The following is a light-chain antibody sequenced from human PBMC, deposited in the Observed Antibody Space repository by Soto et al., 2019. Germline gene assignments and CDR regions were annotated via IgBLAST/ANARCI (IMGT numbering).Light chain of an antibody. Sequence: DIQLTQSPSFLSASVGDRVTITCRASQGISSYLAWYQQKPGKAPKLLIYAASTLQSGVPSRFSRSRSGTALTLTITSLQTKDFATYDWEQLNSYPLTFGGGTKVEIK. V-gene: IGKV1-9*01. J-gene: IGKJ4*01. CDR1: QGISSY. CDR3: EQLNSYPLT. CDR2: AAS.